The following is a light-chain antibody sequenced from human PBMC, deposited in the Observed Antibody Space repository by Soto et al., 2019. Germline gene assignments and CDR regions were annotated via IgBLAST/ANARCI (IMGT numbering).Light chain of an antibody. CDR2: DAS. V-gene: IGKV3-11*01. J-gene: IGKJ4*01. CDR3: QPRSTRPPT. CDR1: QSVSSY. Sequence: EIVLTQSPATLSLSPGERATLSCRASQSVSSYVAWYQQKPGQAPRLLIYDASNRATGIPARFSGSESGTDFTLTISSLESADFAVYYSQPRSTRPPTFGGGTKVEIK.